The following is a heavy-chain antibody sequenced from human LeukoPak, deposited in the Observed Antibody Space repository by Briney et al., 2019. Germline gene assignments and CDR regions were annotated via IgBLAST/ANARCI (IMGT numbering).Heavy chain of an antibody. Sequence: SQTLSLTCAISGDSVPSNSTAWNWIRQSPSRGLEWLRKTYYRSKWYNDYAVYVKSRININPDTSKNHFSLQLNSVTPEDTAVYYCARLDTNSSGYWSFDYWGQGTLVTVSS. CDR2: TYYRSKWYN. D-gene: IGHD3-22*01. CDR3: ARLDTNSSGYWSFDY. CDR1: GDSVPSNSTA. V-gene: IGHV6-1*01. J-gene: IGHJ4*02.